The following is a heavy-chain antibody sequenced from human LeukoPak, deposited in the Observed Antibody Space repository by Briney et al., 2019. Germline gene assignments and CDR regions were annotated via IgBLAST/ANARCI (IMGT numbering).Heavy chain of an antibody. Sequence: SETLSLTCTVSGGSIRGSDYYWGWIRRPPGKGLEWIGSFSYSGSTNYNPSLKSRVSLSEDTSQNQFSMKLTSVTAADTAVYYCAREWRGAYFSYWGQGTLVTVSS. J-gene: IGHJ4*02. V-gene: IGHV4-39*07. D-gene: IGHD3-16*01. CDR2: FSYSGST. CDR3: AREWRGAYFSY. CDR1: GGSIRGSDYY.